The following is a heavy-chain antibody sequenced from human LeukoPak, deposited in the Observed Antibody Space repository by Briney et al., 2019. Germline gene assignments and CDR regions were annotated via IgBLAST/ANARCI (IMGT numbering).Heavy chain of an antibody. V-gene: IGHV3-74*01. Sequence: PGGSLRLSCAPSGFTFSSYWMHCVRQAPGKGLVWVSRINSDGTTTTYAASVKGRFTISRDNAKSMVYLQMNSLRAEDTAVYYCAKDVGGTIWGQGTLVTVSS. CDR3: AKDVGGTI. CDR1: GFTFSSYW. D-gene: IGHD1-26*01. CDR2: INSDGTTT. J-gene: IGHJ4*02.